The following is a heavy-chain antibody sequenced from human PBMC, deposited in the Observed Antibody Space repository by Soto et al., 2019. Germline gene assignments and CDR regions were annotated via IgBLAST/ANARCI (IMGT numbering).Heavy chain of an antibody. CDR1: GGSFSGYY. Sequence: SETLSLTCAVYGGSFSGYYWSWIRQPPGKGLEWIGEINHSGSTNYNPSLKSRVTISVDTSKNQFSLKLSSVTAADTAVYYCARGRPRYCSSTSCYKVNWFDPWGQGTLVTVSS. V-gene: IGHV4-34*01. CDR3: ARGRPRYCSSTSCYKVNWFDP. D-gene: IGHD2-2*02. CDR2: INHSGST. J-gene: IGHJ5*02.